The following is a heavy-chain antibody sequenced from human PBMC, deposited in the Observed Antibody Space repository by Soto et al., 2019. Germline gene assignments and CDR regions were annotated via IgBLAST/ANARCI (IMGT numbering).Heavy chain of an antibody. CDR1: GFIFSSYW. CDR2: IKHDGSEK. CDR3: ARDGLGGSDDRRHDF. Sequence: PGGSLRLSCEASGFIFSSYWMTWVRQAPGEGLEWVANIKHDGSEKQYVDSVKGRFTISRDNAKNSLYLQMNSLGVEDTAIYYCARDGLGGSDDRRHDFWGQGVLVTVSS. V-gene: IGHV3-7*01. D-gene: IGHD6-25*01. J-gene: IGHJ4*02.